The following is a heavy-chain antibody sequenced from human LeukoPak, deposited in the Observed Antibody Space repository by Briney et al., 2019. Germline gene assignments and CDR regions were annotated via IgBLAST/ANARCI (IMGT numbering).Heavy chain of an antibody. CDR1: GYTFTSYD. D-gene: IGHD6-19*01. Sequence: ASVKVSCKASGYTFTSYDINWVRQATGQGLEWMGWMNPNSGNTGYAQKFQGRVTMTRNTSISTAYMELSSLRSEDTAVYYCARAVAGTEGGWFGPWGQGTLVTVSS. V-gene: IGHV1-8*01. J-gene: IGHJ5*02. CDR3: ARAVAGTEGGWFGP. CDR2: MNPNSGNT.